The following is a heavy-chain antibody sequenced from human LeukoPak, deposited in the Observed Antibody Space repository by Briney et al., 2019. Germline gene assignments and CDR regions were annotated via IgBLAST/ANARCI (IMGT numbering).Heavy chain of an antibody. V-gene: IGHV4-34*01. CDR3: ARGIVVVPAASFDY. Sequence: SETLSLTCAVYGGSFSGYYWSWIRQPPVKGLEWIGEINHSGSTNYNPSLKSRVTISVDTSKNQFSLKLSSVTAADTAVYYCARGIVVVPAASFDYWGQGTLVTVSS. J-gene: IGHJ4*02. CDR2: INHSGST. D-gene: IGHD2-2*01. CDR1: GGSFSGYY.